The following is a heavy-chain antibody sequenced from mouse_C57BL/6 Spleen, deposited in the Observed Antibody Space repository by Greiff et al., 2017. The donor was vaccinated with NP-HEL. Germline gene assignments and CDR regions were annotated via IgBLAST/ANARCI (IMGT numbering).Heavy chain of an antibody. CDR3: THYYGSSYVWFAY. CDR2: IDPENGDT. V-gene: IGHV14-4*01. D-gene: IGHD1-1*01. Sequence: VQLKQSGAELVRPGASVKLSCTASGFNIKDDYMHWVKQRPEQGLEWIGWIDPENGDTEYASKFQGKATITADTSSNTAYLQLSSLTSEDTAVYYCTHYYGSSYVWFAYWGQGTLVTVSA. J-gene: IGHJ3*01. CDR1: GFNIKDDY.